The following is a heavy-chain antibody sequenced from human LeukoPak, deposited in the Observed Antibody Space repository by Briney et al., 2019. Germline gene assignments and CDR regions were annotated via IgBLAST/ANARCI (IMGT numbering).Heavy chain of an antibody. D-gene: IGHD3-22*01. J-gene: IGHJ4*02. Sequence: GGSLRLSCAASGFTFSAYWMNWVRQAPGKGLEWVSYISSSSSTIYYADSVKGRFTISRDNAKNSLYLQMNSLRAEDTAVYYCARAGDSSGYYYYSAYYFDYWGQGTLVTVSS. V-gene: IGHV3-48*01. CDR1: GFTFSAYW. CDR3: ARAGDSSGYYYYSAYYFDY. CDR2: ISSSSSTI.